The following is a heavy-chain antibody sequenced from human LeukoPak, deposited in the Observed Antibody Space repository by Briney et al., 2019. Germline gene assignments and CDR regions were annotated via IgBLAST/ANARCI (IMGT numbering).Heavy chain of an antibody. V-gene: IGHV1-69*13. CDR2: IIPIFGTA. CDR3: ARFPIAVAGTGGSWFDP. CDR1: GGTFSSYA. Sequence: SVKVSCKASGGTFSSYAISWVRQAPGQGLEWMGGIIPIFGTANYAQKFQGRVTITADESTSTAYMELSSLRSEDTAVYYCARFPIAVAGTGGSWFDPWGQGTLVTVSS. D-gene: IGHD6-19*01. J-gene: IGHJ5*02.